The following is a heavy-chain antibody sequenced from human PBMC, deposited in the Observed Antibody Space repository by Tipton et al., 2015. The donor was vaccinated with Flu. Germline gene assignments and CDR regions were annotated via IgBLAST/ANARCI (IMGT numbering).Heavy chain of an antibody. CDR2: ISYSGST. Sequence: TLSLTCTVSGGSISSYYWSWVRQPPGKGLEWIGYISYSGSTNYNPSLKSPVTISLDTSKNQFSLKLRSVTAADTAMYFCARDLGDFPSPVPNWFDPWGRGTLVTVSS. J-gene: IGHJ5*02. D-gene: IGHD3-16*01. CDR3: ARDLGDFPSPVPNWFDP. V-gene: IGHV4-4*08. CDR1: GGSISSYY.